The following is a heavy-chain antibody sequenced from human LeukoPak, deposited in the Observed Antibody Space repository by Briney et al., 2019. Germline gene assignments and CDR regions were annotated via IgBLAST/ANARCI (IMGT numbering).Heavy chain of an antibody. J-gene: IGHJ4*02. V-gene: IGHV4-34*01. CDR1: GGSISSYY. D-gene: IGHD5-24*01. Sequence: LETLSLTCTVSGGSISSYYWSWVRQPPGKGLEWVGEINHRGSTNYNPSLKSRVTISVDTSQNQFSLKLISVTAADTAVYYCASARWDFWGQGVLVTVSS. CDR3: ASARWDF. CDR2: INHRGST.